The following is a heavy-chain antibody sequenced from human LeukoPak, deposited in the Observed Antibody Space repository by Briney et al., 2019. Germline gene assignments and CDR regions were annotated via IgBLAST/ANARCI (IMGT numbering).Heavy chain of an antibody. V-gene: IGHV1-2*04. CDR3: ARLGSSGWPDFGY. CDR1: GYTFTGYY. D-gene: IGHD6-19*01. J-gene: IGHJ4*02. Sequence: GASVTVSCKASGYTFTGYYMHWVRQAPGQGLEWMGWINPNSGGTNYAQKFQGWVTMTRDTSISTAYMELSRLRSDDTAVYYCARLGSSGWPDFGYWGQGTLVTVSS. CDR2: INPNSGGT.